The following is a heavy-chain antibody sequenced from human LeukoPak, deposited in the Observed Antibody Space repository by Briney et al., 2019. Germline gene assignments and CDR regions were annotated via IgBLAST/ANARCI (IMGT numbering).Heavy chain of an antibody. V-gene: IGHV4-31*03. D-gene: IGHD3-22*01. Sequence: SETLSLTCTVPGGSISSGGYYWSWIRQHPGKGLEWIGYIYYSGSTYYNPSLKSRVTISVDTSKNQFSLKLSSVTAADTAVYYCARGGGYYYGVDYWGQGTLVTVSS. CDR2: IYYSGST. CDR3: ARGGGYYYGVDY. CDR1: GGSISSGGYY. J-gene: IGHJ4*02.